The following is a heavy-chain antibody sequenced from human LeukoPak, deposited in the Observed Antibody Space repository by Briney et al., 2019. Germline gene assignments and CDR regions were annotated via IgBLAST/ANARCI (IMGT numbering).Heavy chain of an antibody. CDR3: ARRAPSHDFDD. CDR2: ISTTSGNI. CDR1: GFTFSSYA. Sequence: PGGSLRLSCAASGFTFSSYAMNWVRQAPGKGLEWVAAISTTSGNIYYADSVKGRFTISRDNAKNSLYLQMNSLRVEDTALYYCARRAPSHDFDDWGQGTLVTVSS. V-gene: IGHV3-21*01. J-gene: IGHJ4*02.